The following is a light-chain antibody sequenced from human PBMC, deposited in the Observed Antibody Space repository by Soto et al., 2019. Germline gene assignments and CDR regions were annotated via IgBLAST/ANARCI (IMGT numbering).Light chain of an antibody. J-gene: IGKJ5*01. V-gene: IGKV3-11*01. CDR2: DAS. Sequence: IVMTQSPATLSVSPGERATLSCRASQSVSSNLAWYQQKPGQAPRLLIYDASNRATGIPARFSGSGSGTDFTLTISSLEPEDFAVYHCQQRSSWPPITFGQGTRLEIK. CDR3: QQRSSWPPIT. CDR1: QSVSSN.